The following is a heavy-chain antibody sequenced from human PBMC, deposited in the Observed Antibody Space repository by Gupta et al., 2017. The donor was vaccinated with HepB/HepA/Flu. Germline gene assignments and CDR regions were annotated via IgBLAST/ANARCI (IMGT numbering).Heavy chain of an antibody. D-gene: IGHD3-10*01. J-gene: IGHJ5*02. V-gene: IGHV4-59*09. CDR3: ARGDRGRGWFDP. CDR2: IYYTGST. Sequence: IYYTGSTTYNPSLKSRVTISGDTSKNQFSLMLNSVTAADTAVYYCARGDRGRGWFDPWGQGTLVTVSS.